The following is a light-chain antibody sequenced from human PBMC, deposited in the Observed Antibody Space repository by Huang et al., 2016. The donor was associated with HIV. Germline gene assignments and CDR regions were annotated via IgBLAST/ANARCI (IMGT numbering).Light chain of an antibody. J-gene: IGKJ5*01. CDR2: GAS. Sequence: RVMTQSPVTLSVAPGERVTLSCRASHSVSSNLAWYQQKPGQAPRLLIHGASTRATGSPARFSGSGSGTEFTLAISSLQSEDSGVYFCQQYDNWPLTFGQGTRLEIK. CDR1: HSVSSN. CDR3: QQYDNWPLT. V-gene: IGKV3-15*01.